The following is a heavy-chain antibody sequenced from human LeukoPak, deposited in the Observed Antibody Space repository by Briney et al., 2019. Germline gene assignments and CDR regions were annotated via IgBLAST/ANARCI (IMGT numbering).Heavy chain of an antibody. D-gene: IGHD3-3*02. J-gene: IGHJ6*03. CDR1: GGSISSYY. CDR3: AXAXVGXSISAYYYYMDV. Sequence: SETLSLTCTVSGGSISSYYWSWIRQPAGKGLEWIGRIYTSGSTNYNPSLKSRVTMSVDTSKNQFSLKLSSVTAADTAVYYCAXAXVGXSISAYYYYMDVWGKGTTVTVSS. CDR2: IYTSGST. V-gene: IGHV4-4*07.